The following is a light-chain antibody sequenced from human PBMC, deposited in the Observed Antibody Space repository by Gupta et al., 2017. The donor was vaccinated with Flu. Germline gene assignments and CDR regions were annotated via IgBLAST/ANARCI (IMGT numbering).Light chain of an antibody. Sequence: SQNIDNCLDWYQQKPGKAPRLLIYKASNLQSGVSSRFSGSGSGTEFTLTINSLQPEDFATYYCQQSYSTPQTFGQGTKVDI. CDR3: QQSYSTPQT. J-gene: IGKJ1*01. CDR1: QNIDNC. V-gene: IGKV1-39*01. CDR2: KAS.